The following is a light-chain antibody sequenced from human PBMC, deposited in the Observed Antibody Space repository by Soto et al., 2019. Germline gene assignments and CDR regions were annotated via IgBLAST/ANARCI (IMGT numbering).Light chain of an antibody. CDR1: QSVSSSY. CDR2: GAS. J-gene: IGKJ5*01. Sequence: EIVLTQSPGTLSLSPGARATLSCRASQSVSSSYLAWYQQKPGQAPRLLIYGASSRATGIPDRFSGSGSGTDFPLTISRLEPEDFAVYSCQQYGSSQITFGQGTRLEIK. CDR3: QQYGSSQIT. V-gene: IGKV3-20*01.